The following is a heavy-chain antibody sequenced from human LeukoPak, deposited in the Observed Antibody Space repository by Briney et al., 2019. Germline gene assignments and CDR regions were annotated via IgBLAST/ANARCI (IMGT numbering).Heavy chain of an antibody. J-gene: IGHJ6*04. CDR3: ARDRRGYSGYQGRMDV. D-gene: IGHD5-12*01. V-gene: IGHV4-61*01. Sequence: PSETLSLTCTVSGGSISSSSYYWSWIRQPPGKRLEWIGNIYYSGSTNYNPSLKSRVTISVDTSKNQFPLKLSSVTAADTAVYYCARDRRGYSGYQGRMDVWGKGTTVTVSS. CDR1: GGSISSSSYY. CDR2: IYYSGST.